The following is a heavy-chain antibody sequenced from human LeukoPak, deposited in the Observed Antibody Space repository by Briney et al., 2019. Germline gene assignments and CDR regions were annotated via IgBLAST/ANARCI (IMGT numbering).Heavy chain of an antibody. CDR1: GYTLTELS. V-gene: IGHV1-24*01. CDR3: ARDRQQLVHGNWFDP. J-gene: IGHJ5*02. Sequence: ASVKVSCKVSGYTLTELSMHWVRQAPGKGLEWMGGFDPEDGETIYAQKLQGRVTMTTDTSTSTAYMELRSLRSDDTAVYYCARDRQQLVHGNWFDPWGQGTLVTVSS. CDR2: FDPEDGET. D-gene: IGHD6-13*01.